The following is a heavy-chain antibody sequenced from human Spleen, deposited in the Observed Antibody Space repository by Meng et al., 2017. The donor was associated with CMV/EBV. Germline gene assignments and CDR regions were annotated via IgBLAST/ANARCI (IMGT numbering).Heavy chain of an antibody. V-gene: IGHV4-39*07. D-gene: IGHD6-13*01. J-gene: IGHJ4*02. CDR2: IYYSGST. CDR1: GGSISSSSYY. Sequence: ESLKISCTVSGGSISSSSYYWGWIRQPPGKGLEWIGSIYYSGSTYYNPSLKSRVTISVDTSKNQFSLKLSSVTAADTAVYYCAREDEQQLPFDYWGQGTLVTVSS. CDR3: AREDEQQLPFDY.